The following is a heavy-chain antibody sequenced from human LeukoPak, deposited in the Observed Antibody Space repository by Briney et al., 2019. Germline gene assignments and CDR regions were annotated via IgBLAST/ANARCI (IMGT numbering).Heavy chain of an antibody. J-gene: IGHJ6*02. CDR1: GFPFSSYG. CDR2: IWHDASNT. CDR3: ARAGPQGFGVDV. V-gene: IGHV3-33*01. Sequence: GSLRLSCAASGFPFSSYGMHWVRQAPGKGLESVAVIWHDASNTYYVDSVKGRFTISRDNSKNTLYLQLNSLRAEDTAVYYSARAGPQGFGVDVWGQGTTAIVSS.